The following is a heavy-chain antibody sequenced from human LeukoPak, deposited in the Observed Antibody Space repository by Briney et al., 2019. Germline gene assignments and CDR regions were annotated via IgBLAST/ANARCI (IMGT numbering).Heavy chain of an antibody. CDR3: ARDVPTTVNWFDP. CDR1: GDTFISYG. CDR2: ISAYNGNT. J-gene: IGHJ5*02. V-gene: IGHV1-18*01. D-gene: IGHD4-17*01. Sequence: ASVKVSCKASGDTFISYGINWVRPAPGQGLEWMGRISAYNGNTNYAQKFQGRVSMTTDTSTSTAYMELWGLRSDDTAVYYCARDVPTTVNWFDPWGQGTLVTVSS.